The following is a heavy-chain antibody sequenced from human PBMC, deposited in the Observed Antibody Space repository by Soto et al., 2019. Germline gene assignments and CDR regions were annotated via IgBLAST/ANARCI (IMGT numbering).Heavy chain of an antibody. CDR1: GFTFNTYW. CDR3: ARFTRGSSGDY. CDR2: IKEDGSDK. Sequence: EVQLVESGGDLVQPGGSLRLSCVASGFTFNTYWMSWVHQAPGKGLEWVANIKEDGSDKYYVDSVKGRFTTSRDNAKNLLYLQMNSLGAGDTAMYYCARFTRGSSGDYWGQGTLVTVSS. D-gene: IGHD6-25*01. J-gene: IGHJ4*02. V-gene: IGHV3-7*01.